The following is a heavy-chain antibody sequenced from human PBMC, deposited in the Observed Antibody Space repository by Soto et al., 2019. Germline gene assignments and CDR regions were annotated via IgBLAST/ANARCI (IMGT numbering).Heavy chain of an antibody. CDR1: GGSISSYY. CDR3: ARGGIYYYDSSGYYGY. J-gene: IGHJ4*02. Sequence: SETLSLTCTVSGGSISSYYWSWIRQPPGKGLEWIGYIYYSGSTNYNPSLKSRVTMSVDTSKNQFSLKLSSVTAADTAVYYCARGGIYYYDSSGYYGYWGQGTLVTVSS. CDR2: IYYSGST. V-gene: IGHV4-59*01. D-gene: IGHD3-22*01.